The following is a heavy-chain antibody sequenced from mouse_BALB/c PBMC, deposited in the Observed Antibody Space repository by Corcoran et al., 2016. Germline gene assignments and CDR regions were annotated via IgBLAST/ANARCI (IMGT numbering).Heavy chain of an antibody. Sequence: QNQLVQYGPALKKHGKTVKIPCKASGYFFTNYGMNWVNQAPGKGLKWMVWINTYTGEPTYADDFKGRFAFSLATSASTAYLQINYLKNEDTATYFGAREPYAIDYWGQGTSVTVSS. V-gene: IGHV9-3-1*01. CDR3: AREPYAIDY. CDR1: GYFFTNYG. CDR2: INTYTGEP. D-gene: IGHD6-1*01. J-gene: IGHJ4*01.